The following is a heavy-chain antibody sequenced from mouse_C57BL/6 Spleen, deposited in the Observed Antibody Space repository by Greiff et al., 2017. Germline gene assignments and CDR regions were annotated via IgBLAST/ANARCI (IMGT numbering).Heavy chain of an antibody. CDR1: GFTFSDYG. CDR2: ISSGSSTI. J-gene: IGHJ1*03. Sequence: EVKLQESGGGLVKPGGSLKLSCAASGFTFSDYGMHWVRQAPEKGLEWVAYISSGSSTIYYADTVKGRFTIPRDNATNTLFLQMTRLRSEDTAMYYCALGGYPIYWYFDVWGTGTTVTVSS. D-gene: IGHD2-2*01. CDR3: ALGGYPIYWYFDV. V-gene: IGHV5-17*01.